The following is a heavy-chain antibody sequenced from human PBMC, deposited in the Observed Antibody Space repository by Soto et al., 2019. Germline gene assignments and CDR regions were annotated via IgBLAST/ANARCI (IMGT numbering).Heavy chain of an antibody. CDR3: AGGWEQRD. Sequence: QVQLVESGGGLVKPGGSLRLSCAASGFTFTDDFMTWIRQTPGKGLEWLSSINSGGYSVYYADSVKGRFTISRDNAKNSVYQKMNGLRGEHRAFYYCAGGWEQRDWGQGTLVTFSS. D-gene: IGHD1-26*01. J-gene: IGHJ4*02. CDR1: GFTFTDDF. CDR2: INSGGYSV. V-gene: IGHV3-11*01.